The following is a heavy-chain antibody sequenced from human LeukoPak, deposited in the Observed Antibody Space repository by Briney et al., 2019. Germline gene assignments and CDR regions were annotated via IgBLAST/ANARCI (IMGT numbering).Heavy chain of an antibody. CDR2: IYSDGTNT. CDR1: GFTFRDYW. J-gene: IGHJ6*02. CDR3: ARDSHHAVDV. V-gene: IGHV3-74*01. Sequence: GGSLRLSCAASGFTFRDYWMHWVRQAPGKGLVWVSRIYSDGTNTIYADSVKGRFTISRDNAKNTLYLQMDSLRGEDTAVYYCARDSHHAVDVWGQGTTVTVSS.